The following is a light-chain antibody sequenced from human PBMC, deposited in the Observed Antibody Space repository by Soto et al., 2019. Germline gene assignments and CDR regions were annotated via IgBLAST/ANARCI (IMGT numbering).Light chain of an antibody. J-gene: IGKJ1*01. CDR2: DAS. Sequence: EIAMTQSPATLSVSPGERYTLSCMASQSVSSNLAWYQQKPVQSPRLLISDASTRATGIPARFSGSGSGTEFTLTISSLQSEDFAVYYCQPFNNWPRTVGQVTKVDIK. V-gene: IGKV3-15*01. CDR1: QSVSSN. CDR3: QPFNNWPRT.